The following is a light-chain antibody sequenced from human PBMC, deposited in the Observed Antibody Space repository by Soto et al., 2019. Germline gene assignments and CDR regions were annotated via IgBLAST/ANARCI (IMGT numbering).Light chain of an antibody. V-gene: IGKV3-20*01. J-gene: IGKJ4*01. CDR2: GAS. Sequence: EIVLTQSPGTLSLSPGERVTLSCRASQSVSGSYLAWYQQKPGQAPRLLINGASSRATGIPDRFSGSGSGTDFNLTISRLEPEDFAVYYCQQYGSPPSLTFVGGTKVEIK. CDR3: QQYGSPPSLT. CDR1: QSVSGSY.